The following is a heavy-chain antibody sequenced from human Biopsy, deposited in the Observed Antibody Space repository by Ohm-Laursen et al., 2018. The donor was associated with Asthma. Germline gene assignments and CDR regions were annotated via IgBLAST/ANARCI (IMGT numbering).Heavy chain of an antibody. Sequence: SLRLSCAAPGFSFSNFAIHWVRQAPGKGREWVGVISKDASTQDYADSVKGRFTMARDNSKNTLDLQMNSLREEDTAVYYCVRDGTDDAFDIWGQGTVVSVSS. CDR2: ISKDASTQ. D-gene: IGHD1-1*01. V-gene: IGHV3-30*01. CDR1: GFSFSNFA. J-gene: IGHJ3*02. CDR3: VRDGTDDAFDI.